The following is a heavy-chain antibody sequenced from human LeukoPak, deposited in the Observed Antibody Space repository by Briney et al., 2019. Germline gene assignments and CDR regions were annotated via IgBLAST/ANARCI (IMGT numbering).Heavy chain of an antibody. J-gene: IGHJ4*02. V-gene: IGHV4-31*03. CDR1: GGPISSGCYY. Sequence: PSQTLSLPRTVSGGPISSGCYYWSWIRQHPGKGPEWIGYIYYSGSTYYTPSLKSRVTMSVDTSKSQFSLKLSSVTAADTAVFYCARVGSYKIDYWGQGTLVTVSS. D-gene: IGHD1-14*01. CDR3: ARVGSYKIDY. CDR2: IYYSGST.